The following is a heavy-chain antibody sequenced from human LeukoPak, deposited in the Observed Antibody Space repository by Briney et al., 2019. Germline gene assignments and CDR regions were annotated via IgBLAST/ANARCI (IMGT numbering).Heavy chain of an antibody. CDR2: IFNDGSIT. J-gene: IGHJ3*02. Sequence: GGSLRLSCAVSGFTFSIYSMHWVRQAPGKGLVWVSRIFNDGSITGYADSVKGRFTISRDNAKNTLHLQMNSLRAEDTALYYCTREFGYCSGGTCYPHGFDIWGQGTMVTVSS. CDR3: TREFGYCSGGTCYPHGFDI. D-gene: IGHD2-15*01. V-gene: IGHV3-74*01. CDR1: GFTFSIYS.